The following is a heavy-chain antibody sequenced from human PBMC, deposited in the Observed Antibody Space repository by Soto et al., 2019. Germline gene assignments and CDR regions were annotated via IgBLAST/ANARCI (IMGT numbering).Heavy chain of an antibody. CDR3: ARGGYYYDSSAYYRPFDY. J-gene: IGHJ4*02. CDR2: MNPNSGNT. D-gene: IGHD3-22*01. V-gene: IGHV1-8*02. CDR1: GYTFTSYD. Sequence: ASVKVSCKASGYTFTSYDINWVRQATGQGLEWMGWMNPNSGNTGYAQKFQGRVTMTRSTSINTAYMELSSLRSEDTAVYYCARGGYYYDSSAYYRPFDYWGQGTLVTVLL.